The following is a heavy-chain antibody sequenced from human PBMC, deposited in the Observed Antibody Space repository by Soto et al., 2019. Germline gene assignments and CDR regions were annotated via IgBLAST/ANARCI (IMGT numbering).Heavy chain of an antibody. V-gene: IGHV3-33*01. CDR2: IWFDGSNQ. CDR3: ARDNLADYYYYGMDV. Sequence: HPGGSLRLSCAASGFTFSSYGMHWVRQAPGKGLEWVAVIWFDGSNQYYADSVKGRFTISRDNSKNTLYLQMNSLRAEDTAVYYCARDNLADYYYYGMDVWGQGTTVTVSS. CDR1: GFTFSSYG. J-gene: IGHJ6*02.